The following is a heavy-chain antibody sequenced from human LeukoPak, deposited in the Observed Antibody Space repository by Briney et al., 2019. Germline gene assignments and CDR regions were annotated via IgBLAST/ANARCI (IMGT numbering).Heavy chain of an antibody. Sequence: SVKVSFKASGGTFSSYAISWVRQAPGQGLEWMGRIIPILGIANYAQKFQGRVTITADKSTSTAYMELSSLRSEDTAVYYCARVFRTVTTDTNYYYGMDVWGQGTTVTVSS. CDR3: ARVFRTVTTDTNYYYGMDV. CDR2: IIPILGIA. D-gene: IGHD4-11*01. V-gene: IGHV1-69*04. J-gene: IGHJ6*02. CDR1: GGTFSSYA.